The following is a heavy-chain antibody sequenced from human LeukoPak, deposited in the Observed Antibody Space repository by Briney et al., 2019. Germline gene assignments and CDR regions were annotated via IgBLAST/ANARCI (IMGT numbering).Heavy chain of an antibody. D-gene: IGHD1-26*01. V-gene: IGHV5-51*01. J-gene: IGHJ4*02. CDR2: IYPGDSDT. CDR3: ARRSGSYYSGGDY. CDR1: GYSFTIYW. Sequence: GESLKISCKGSGYSFTIYWIGWVRQMPGKGLEWMEIIYPGDSDTRYSPSFQGQVTISADKSISTAYLQWSSLKASDTAMYYCARRSGSYYSGGDYWGQGTLVTVSS.